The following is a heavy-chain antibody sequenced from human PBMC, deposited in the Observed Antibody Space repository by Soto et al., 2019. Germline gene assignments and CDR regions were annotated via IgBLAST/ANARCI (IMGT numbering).Heavy chain of an antibody. J-gene: IGHJ4*02. Sequence: EVQLVESGGGLVQPVESLRLSCAASGFTFSSYWMHWIRQAPGKGLVWVARVSSDGSSTVYANSVTGRLTISRDNAKNTLYLQMNSLSDEDTAVYYCARGLPNFSSFDSWGQGTLVTVSS. CDR1: GFTFSSYW. V-gene: IGHV3-74*01. D-gene: IGHD5-12*01. CDR3: ARGLPNFSSFDS. CDR2: VSSDGSST.